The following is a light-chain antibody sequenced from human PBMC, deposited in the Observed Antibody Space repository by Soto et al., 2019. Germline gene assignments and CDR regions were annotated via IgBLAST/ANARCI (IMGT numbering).Light chain of an antibody. V-gene: IGLV1-51*01. CDR3: ATWDLTLSAGVL. CDR2: DDH. CDR1: SSNIGKNS. J-gene: IGLJ2*01. Sequence: QSVLTQPPSVSAAPGQRVSISCSGDSSNIGKNSVSWYQQLPATAPKLLIYDDHQRPSGFPDRCSASKSGTSATLDITGLQPADEADYYCATWDLTLSAGVLFGGGTKLTVL.